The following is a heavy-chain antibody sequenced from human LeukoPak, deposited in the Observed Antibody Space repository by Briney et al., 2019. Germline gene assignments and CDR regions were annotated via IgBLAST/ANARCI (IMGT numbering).Heavy chain of an antibody. V-gene: IGHV3-30-3*01. CDR1: GFTFSSYA. Sequence: GGSLRLSCAASGFTFSSYAMHWVRQAPGKGLEWVAVISYDGSNKYYADSVKGRFTIYRDNSKNTLYLQMNSLRAEDTAVYYCAGGDYDYAFDIWGQGTMVTVSS. D-gene: IGHD5-12*01. CDR2: ISYDGSNK. J-gene: IGHJ3*02. CDR3: AGGDYDYAFDI.